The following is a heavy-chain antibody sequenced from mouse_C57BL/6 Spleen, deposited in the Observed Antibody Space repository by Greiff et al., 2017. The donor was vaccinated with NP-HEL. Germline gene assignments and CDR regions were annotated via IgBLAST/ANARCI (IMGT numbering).Heavy chain of an antibody. V-gene: IGHV1-15*01. CDR2: IDPETGGT. CDR1: GYTFTDYE. CDR3: TRRGYDY. Sequence: VQLQQSGAELVRPGASVTLSCKASGYTFTDYEMHWVKQTPVHGLEWIGAIDPETGGTAYNQKFKGKAILTADKSSSTAYMELRSLTSEDSAIYYCTRRGYDYWGQGTTLTVSS. J-gene: IGHJ2*01. D-gene: IGHD3-2*02.